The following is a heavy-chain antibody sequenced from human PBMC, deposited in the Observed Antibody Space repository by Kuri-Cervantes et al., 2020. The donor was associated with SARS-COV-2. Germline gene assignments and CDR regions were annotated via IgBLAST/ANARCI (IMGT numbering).Heavy chain of an antibody. CDR2: IIPIFGTA. CDR3: ALGYWGSGYPRYYYYMDV. CDR1: GGTFSSYA. J-gene: IGHJ6*03. Sequence: SVKVSCKASGGTFSSYAISWVRQAPGQGLEWMGGIIPIFGTANYAQKFQGRVTITTDESTSTAYMELSSLRSEDTAVYYCALGYWGSGYPRYYYYMDVWGRGTTVTVSS. D-gene: IGHD3-22*01. V-gene: IGHV1-69*05.